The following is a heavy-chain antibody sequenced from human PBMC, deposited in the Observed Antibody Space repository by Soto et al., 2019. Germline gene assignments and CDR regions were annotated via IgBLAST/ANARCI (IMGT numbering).Heavy chain of an antibody. CDR1: GLIFSNYG. CDR2: IWHDGSNK. D-gene: IGHD2-21*01. J-gene: IGHJ5*02. V-gene: IGHV3-33*01. CDR3: ARDCYCRGGGCYFEP. Sequence: QVQLVESGGGVVQPGRSLRLSCAVSGLIFSNYGMHWVRQAPGKGLEWVAIIWHDGSNKDYADYVTGRFTISRDNSNNTLYLQMISLRGEDTAVYYCARDCYCRGGGCYFEPWGKGTLVTVSS.